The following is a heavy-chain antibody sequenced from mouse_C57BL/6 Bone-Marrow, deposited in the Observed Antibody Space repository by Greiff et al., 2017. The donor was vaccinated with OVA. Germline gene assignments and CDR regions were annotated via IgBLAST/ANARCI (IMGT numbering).Heavy chain of an antibody. CDR2: IYPRSGNT. CDR1: GYTFTSYG. Sequence: VQLQQSGAELARPGASVKLSCKASGYTFTSYGISWVKQRTGQGLEWIGEIYPRSGNTYYNEKFKGKATLTADKSSSTAYMELRSLTSEDSAGYCCARSWVPYYFDYWGQGTTLTVSS. J-gene: IGHJ2*01. CDR3: ARSWVPYYFDY. V-gene: IGHV1-81*01. D-gene: IGHD2-14*01.